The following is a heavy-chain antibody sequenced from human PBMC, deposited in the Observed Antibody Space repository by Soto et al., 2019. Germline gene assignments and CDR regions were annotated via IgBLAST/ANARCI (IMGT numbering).Heavy chain of an antibody. Sequence: GGSLRLACAASGFTFSSYAMSWVRQAPGKGLEWVSAISGSGGSTYYADSVKGRFTISRDNSKNTLYLQMNSLRAEDTAVYYCARDIDYGDYDAIDIWGQGTMVTVSS. J-gene: IGHJ3*02. CDR1: GFTFSSYA. D-gene: IGHD4-17*01. CDR2: ISGSGGST. V-gene: IGHV3-23*01. CDR3: ARDIDYGDYDAIDI.